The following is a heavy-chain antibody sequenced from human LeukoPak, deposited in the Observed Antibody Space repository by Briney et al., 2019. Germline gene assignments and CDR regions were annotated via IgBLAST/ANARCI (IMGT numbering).Heavy chain of an antibody. CDR2: INPKSGDT. CDR3: ARERCTTAGCDKSFDS. D-gene: IGHD2-2*02. Sequence: ASVKVSCKESGYSFTDYYMHWMRQAPGQGPEWMGWINPKSGDTKYAQKFQGRITMTRDTSISTSYMELSRLRSDDTAVYYCARERCTTAGCDKSFDSWGQGTLITVSS. CDR1: GYSFTDYY. J-gene: IGHJ4*02. V-gene: IGHV1-2*02.